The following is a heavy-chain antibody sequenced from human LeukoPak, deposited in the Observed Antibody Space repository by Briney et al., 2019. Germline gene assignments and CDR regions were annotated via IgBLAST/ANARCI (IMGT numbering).Heavy chain of an antibody. CDR3: ARGGLGRDKGAFDI. CDR1: GGSFSGYY. V-gene: IGHV4-34*01. Sequence: SETLSLTCAVYGGSFSGYYWSWIRQPPGKGLEWIGEVIQTGSTNYSPSLRSRVTISLETSKRQFSLKLSSVSAADTSTYYCARGGLGRDKGAFDIWGQGTMVTVSS. J-gene: IGHJ3*02. D-gene: IGHD3/OR15-3a*01. CDR2: VIQTGST.